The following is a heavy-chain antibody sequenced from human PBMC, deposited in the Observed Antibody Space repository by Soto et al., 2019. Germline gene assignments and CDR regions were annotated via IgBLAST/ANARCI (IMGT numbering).Heavy chain of an antibody. V-gene: IGHV1-69*13. CDR2: IIPIFGTA. D-gene: IGHD5-12*01. CDR1: GGTFSSYA. J-gene: IGHJ6*02. CDR3: ARVLEMATYYYYYGMDV. Sequence: SVKVSCKASGGTFSSYAISWVRQAPGQGLEWMGGIIPIFGTANYAQKFQGRVTITADESTSTAYMELSSLRSEDTAVYYCARVLEMATYYYYYGMDVWGQGTTVNVSS.